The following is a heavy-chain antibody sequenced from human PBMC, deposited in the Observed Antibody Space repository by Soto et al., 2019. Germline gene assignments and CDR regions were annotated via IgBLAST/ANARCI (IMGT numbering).Heavy chain of an antibody. D-gene: IGHD3-3*01. V-gene: IGHV3-48*03. CDR1: GFTFSGYE. Sequence: GGSLRLSCAVSGFTFSGYEMNWVRQAPGKGLEWISYISTTGSATYYADSVKGRFTISRDNAQNSLHLQMHSLRAEDTAVYYCAREGLLEAYDYWGQGALVTVSS. CDR3: AREGLLEAYDY. J-gene: IGHJ4*02. CDR2: ISTTGSAT.